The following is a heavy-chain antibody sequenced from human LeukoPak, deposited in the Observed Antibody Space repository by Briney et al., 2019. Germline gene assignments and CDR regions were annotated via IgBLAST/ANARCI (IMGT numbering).Heavy chain of an antibody. D-gene: IGHD2-2*01. CDR2: ISGSGGST. V-gene: IGHV3-23*01. Sequence: GGSLRLSCAASGFTFSSYEMNWVRQAPGKGLEWVSAISGSGGSTYYADSVKGRFTISRDNSKNTLYLQMNSLRAEDTAVYYCANAVVPAASRNYYYYYMDVWGKGTTVTISS. CDR1: GFTFSSYE. J-gene: IGHJ6*03. CDR3: ANAVVPAASRNYYYYYMDV.